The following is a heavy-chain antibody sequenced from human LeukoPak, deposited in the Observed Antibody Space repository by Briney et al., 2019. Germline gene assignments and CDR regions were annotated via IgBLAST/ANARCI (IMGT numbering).Heavy chain of an antibody. CDR2: IYFSGST. V-gene: IGHV4-30-4*01. CDR3: ARVGYYYYGMDV. J-gene: IGHJ6*02. CDR1: GGSISSGDYY. Sequence: SETLSLTCTVSGGSISSGDYYWSWIRQPPGKGLEWIGYIYFSGSTYYNPSLDSRVTISVATSKNQFSLKLSSVTAADTAVYYCARVGYYYYGMDVWGQGTTVTDSS.